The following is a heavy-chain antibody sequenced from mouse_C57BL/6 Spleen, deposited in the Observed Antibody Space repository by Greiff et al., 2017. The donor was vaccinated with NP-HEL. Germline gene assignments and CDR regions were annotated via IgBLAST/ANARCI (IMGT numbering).Heavy chain of an antibody. CDR1: GFTFSDYG. J-gene: IGHJ3*01. Sequence: EVQVVESGGGLVKPGGSLKLSCAASGFTFSDYGMHWVRQAPEKGLEWVAYISSGSSTIYYADTVKGRFTISRDNAKNTLFLQMTSLRSEDTAMYYCAREDRGFAYWGQGTLVTVSA. CDR2: ISSGSSTI. CDR3: AREDRGFAY. V-gene: IGHV5-17*01.